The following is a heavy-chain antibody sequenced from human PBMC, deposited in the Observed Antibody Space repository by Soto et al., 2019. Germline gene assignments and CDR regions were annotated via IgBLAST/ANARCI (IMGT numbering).Heavy chain of an antibody. J-gene: IGHJ6*02. CDR1: GYAFTSYG. D-gene: IGHD2-2*01. V-gene: IGHV1-69*13. CDR3: ARSQGSSTSLEIYYYYYYGMDV. CDR2: IIPIPGTA. Sequence: SVKVSCKASGYAFTSYGISWVRQAPGQGLEWMGGIIPIPGTANYAQKFQGRVTIAADESTSTAYMELSSLRSEDTAVYYCARSQGSSTSLEIYYYYYYGMDVWGQGTTVTVSS.